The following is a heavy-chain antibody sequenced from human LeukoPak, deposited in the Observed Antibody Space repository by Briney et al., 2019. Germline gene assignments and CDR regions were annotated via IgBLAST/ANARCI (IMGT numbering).Heavy chain of an antibody. V-gene: IGHV3-23*01. CDR1: GFTFSSYA. Sequence: GSLRLSCVASGFTFSSYAMSWVRQAPGKGLEWVSGISGGGGSIHYADSVKGRFTISRDNSMNTLYLQMNSLRAEDTAVYYCAKGPVRGVIMSAFGIWGQGTMVTVSS. D-gene: IGHD3-10*02. CDR3: AKGPVRGVIMSAFGI. CDR2: ISGGGGSI. J-gene: IGHJ3*02.